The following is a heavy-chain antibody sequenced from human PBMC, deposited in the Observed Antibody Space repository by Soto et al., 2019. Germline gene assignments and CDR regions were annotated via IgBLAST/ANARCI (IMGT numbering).Heavy chain of an antibody. Sequence: QVQLVQSGAEVKKPGASVRVSCKASGYTFTSYYIHWVRQAPGQGPEWMGMISPSSGGTDYAQKFQGRVTMTRDTSTSTVYMVLSSLRSEDTAVYFCTRSIITTAGTDAFDLWGQGTLVTVSS. J-gene: IGHJ3*01. CDR1: GYTFTSYY. D-gene: IGHD6-13*01. CDR2: ISPSSGGT. V-gene: IGHV1-46*03. CDR3: TRSIITTAGTDAFDL.